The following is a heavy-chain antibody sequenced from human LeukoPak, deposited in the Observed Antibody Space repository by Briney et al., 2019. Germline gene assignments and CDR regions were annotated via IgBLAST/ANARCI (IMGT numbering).Heavy chain of an antibody. CDR3: ARDLNSGSGAY. CDR2: VYSDGST. D-gene: IGHD3-10*01. J-gene: IGHJ4*02. Sequence: GGSLRLSCAASGFSVRNNYINWVRRAPGKGLEWVSVVYSDGSTYYADSVKGRFTISRDNSKNTLFLQMGSLRAEDMAVYYCARDLNSGSGAYWGQGTLVTVSS. V-gene: IGHV3-66*01. CDR1: GFSVRNNY.